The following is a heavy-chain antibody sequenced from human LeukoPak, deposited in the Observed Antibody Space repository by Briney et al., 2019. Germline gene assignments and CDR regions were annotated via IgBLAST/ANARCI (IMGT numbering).Heavy chain of an antibody. Sequence: ASVKVSCKASGYTFTGNYIHWVRQAPGQGLEWMGWISPNNGGTDYAQKFQGRVIMTRDTSISTAYMELSNLRSDDTAVYCCARDYYGSGTGYYMDVWGKGTTVTVSS. CDR2: ISPNNGGT. CDR3: ARDYYGSGTGYYMDV. V-gene: IGHV1-2*02. D-gene: IGHD3-10*01. J-gene: IGHJ6*03. CDR1: GYTFTGNY.